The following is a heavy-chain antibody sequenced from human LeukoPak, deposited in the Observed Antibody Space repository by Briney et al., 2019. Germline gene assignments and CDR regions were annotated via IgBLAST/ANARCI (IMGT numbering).Heavy chain of an antibody. CDR2: ISSSSSYM. V-gene: IGHV3-21*01. CDR1: GFTFSSYS. Sequence: GGSLRLSCAASGFTFSSYSMNWVRQAPGKELEWVSSISSSSSYMYYADSVKGRFTISRDNAKNSLYLQMNSLRAEDTAVYYCARAGWAKYYFDYWGQGTLVTVSS. J-gene: IGHJ4*02. CDR3: ARAGWAKYYFDY. D-gene: IGHD1-26*01.